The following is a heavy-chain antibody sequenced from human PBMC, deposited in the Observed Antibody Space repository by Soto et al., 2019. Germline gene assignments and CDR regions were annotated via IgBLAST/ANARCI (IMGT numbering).Heavy chain of an antibody. Sequence: QVQLVQSGAEVKEPVASVKVSCKTSGYNFTSYGFSWVRQAPGQGLEWMGWISAYNGNTNYAQKLQGRVTMTTDTSTSTAYMELRSLRSDDTAVYYCAAPLSYSYGLDYWGQGTLVTVSS. D-gene: IGHD5-18*01. CDR3: AAPLSYSYGLDY. V-gene: IGHV1-18*01. CDR2: ISAYNGNT. J-gene: IGHJ4*02. CDR1: GYNFTSYG.